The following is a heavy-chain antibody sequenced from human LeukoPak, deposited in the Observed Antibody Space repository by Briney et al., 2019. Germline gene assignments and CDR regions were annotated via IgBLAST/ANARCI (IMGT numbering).Heavy chain of an antibody. CDR3: ATRRYYDSSDPDC. J-gene: IGHJ4*02. CDR1: GYSVTSYW. V-gene: IGHV5-51*01. Sequence: GESLKISCKGSGYSVTSYWIGWVRQMPGKGLEWMGIIYPGDSDTRYSPSFQGQVTISADKSISTAYLQWSSLKASDTAMYYCATRRYYDSSDPDCWGQGTLVTVSS. D-gene: IGHD3-22*01. CDR2: IYPGDSDT.